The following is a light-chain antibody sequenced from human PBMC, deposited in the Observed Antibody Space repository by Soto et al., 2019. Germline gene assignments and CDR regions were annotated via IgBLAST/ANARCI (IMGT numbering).Light chain of an antibody. V-gene: IGLV1-40*01. CDR2: GNT. Sequence: QSVLTQPLSVSGAPGQRVTISCTGSSSNIGAGYDVHWYQQLPGRAPKLLIYGNTNRPSGVPDRFSGSKSGTSASLAITGLQAEDEADYYCLSFDSSLSVVFGGGTKRTVL. CDR3: LSFDSSLSVV. J-gene: IGLJ2*01. CDR1: SSNIGAGYD.